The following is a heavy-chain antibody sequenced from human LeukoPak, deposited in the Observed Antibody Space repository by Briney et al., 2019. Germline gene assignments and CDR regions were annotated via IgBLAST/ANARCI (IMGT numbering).Heavy chain of an antibody. Sequence: GGSVTLPCAVCGFTFSRCSVMWLRRSTGKGREWVSSISRSSEYTYYADSVKGRFTISRDIAKNSLYLKMNRLRAEDTAVYYCAVAGLSYWYFDLWGRGTLVTVSS. CDR3: AVAGLSYWYFDL. V-gene: IGHV3-21*01. CDR1: GFTFSRCS. CDR2: ISRSSEYT. J-gene: IGHJ2*01. D-gene: IGHD6-19*01.